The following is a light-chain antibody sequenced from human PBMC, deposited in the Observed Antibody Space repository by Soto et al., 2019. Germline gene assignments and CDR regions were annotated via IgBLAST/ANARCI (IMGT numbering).Light chain of an antibody. Sequence: DIQMTQSPSSLSASVGDRVTITCRASDTISVYLAWYQHKPGKVPERLIYASSILRSGVPSRFSGSRSDTEFNLTISSLQPEDVGTYYCQKYNTAPFTFFPGTKVEIK. V-gene: IGKV1-27*01. CDR3: QKYNTAPFT. J-gene: IGKJ3*01. CDR1: DTISVY. CDR2: ASS.